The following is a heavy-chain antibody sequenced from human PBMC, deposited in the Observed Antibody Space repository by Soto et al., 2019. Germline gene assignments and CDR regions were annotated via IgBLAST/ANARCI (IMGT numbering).Heavy chain of an antibody. V-gene: IGHV4-59*01. Sequence: QVQLQESGPGLVKPSETLSLNCTVSGGSISPYYWRWIRQPPGKGLEWSGYIYYTGGTNYNPSIKSRVTIFLDTSQIPVSLKLSSLTASDTAVYYCARGAGDCRGQGTLVTVS. CDR1: GGSISPYY. J-gene: IGHJ4*02. CDR3: ARGAGDC. CDR2: IYYTGGT.